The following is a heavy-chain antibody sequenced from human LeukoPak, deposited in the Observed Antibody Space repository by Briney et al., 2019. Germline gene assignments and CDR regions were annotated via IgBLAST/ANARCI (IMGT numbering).Heavy chain of an antibody. D-gene: IGHD4-11*01. V-gene: IGHV3-48*04. CDR2: ITSSGNTM. CDR3: ARLRSKYWFDP. Sequence: GGSLRLSCAASGFTFSSYSMNWVRQAPGKGLEWVSFITSSGNTMYYADSVKGRFTISRDNAKNSLYPQMNSLRADDTAVYYCARLRSKYWFDPWGQGTLVTVSS. J-gene: IGHJ5*02. CDR1: GFTFSSYS.